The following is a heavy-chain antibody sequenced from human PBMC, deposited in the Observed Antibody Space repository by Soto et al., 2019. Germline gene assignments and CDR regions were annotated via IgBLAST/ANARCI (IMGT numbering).Heavy chain of an antibody. CDR1: GGAFSSYA. J-gene: IGHJ6*02. CDR3: ASGDGVVVPAASSRGYYYYGMDV. Sequence: ASVKVSCKASGGAFSSYASSWVRQAPGQGLEWMGGIIPIFGTANYAQKFQGRVTITADKSTSTAYMELSSLRSEDTAVYYCASGDGVVVPAASSRGYYYYGMDVWGQGTTVTVSS. CDR2: IIPIFGTA. D-gene: IGHD2-2*01. V-gene: IGHV1-69*06.